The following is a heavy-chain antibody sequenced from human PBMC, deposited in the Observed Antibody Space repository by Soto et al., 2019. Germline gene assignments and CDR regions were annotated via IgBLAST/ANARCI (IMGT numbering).Heavy chain of an antibody. D-gene: IGHD2-8*01. J-gene: IGHJ6*01. V-gene: IGHV4-30-4*01. Sequence: SETLSLTCNVSGGPIKTGDYYWNWIRQPPGKGLEWIGYVFYSGATNYSPSLKSRAAISMDTSKNQFSLSLTSVTAADTAVYYCARDRMEHCTNGVCQRGGRYYYGMDV. CDR1: GGPIKTGDYY. CDR2: VFYSGAT. CDR3: ARDRMEHCTNGVCQRGGRYYYGMDV.